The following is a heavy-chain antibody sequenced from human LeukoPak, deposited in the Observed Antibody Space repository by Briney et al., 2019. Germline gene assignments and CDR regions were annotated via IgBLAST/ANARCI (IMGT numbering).Heavy chain of an antibody. J-gene: IGHJ4*02. D-gene: IGHD1-14*01. CDR3: AREPTYTYFDY. V-gene: IGHV3-23*01. CDR1: GFTFSISA. CDR2: ISGSGAST. Sequence: GGSLRLSCAASGFTFSISAMSWVRQAPGKGLEWVSAISGSGASTYYAGSVKGRFTISRDTFKNTLFLQMNSLRAEDTAVYYCAREPTYTYFDYWGQGTLVTVSS.